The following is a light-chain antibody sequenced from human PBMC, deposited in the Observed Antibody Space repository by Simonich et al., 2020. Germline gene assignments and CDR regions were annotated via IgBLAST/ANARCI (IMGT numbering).Light chain of an antibody. CDR3: QQRSNWLT. V-gene: IGKV4-1*01. CDR1: PSVLYSSNNKNS. CDR2: WAS. J-gene: IGKJ4*01. Sequence: DIVMTQSPDSLAVSLGERATINCKSSPSVLYSSNNKNSLAWDQQKPGKPPKLLIYWASTRESGGPDRFSGSGSGTDFTLTISSLQAEDVAVYYCQQRSNWLTFGGGTKVEIK.